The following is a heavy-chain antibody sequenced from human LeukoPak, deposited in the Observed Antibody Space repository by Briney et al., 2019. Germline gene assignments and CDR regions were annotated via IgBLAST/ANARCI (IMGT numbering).Heavy chain of an antibody. Sequence: PGGSLRLSCAASGFTFSTYVMSWVRQAPGKGLGWVSDISGSGGNTHYADSVKGRFTISRDNSKNTLYLQMNSLRAEDTALYYCATEKRSTTACDYWGQGTLVTVSS. CDR3: ATEKRSTTACDY. CDR1: GFTFSTYV. V-gene: IGHV3-23*01. D-gene: IGHD4-17*01. J-gene: IGHJ4*02. CDR2: ISGSGGNT.